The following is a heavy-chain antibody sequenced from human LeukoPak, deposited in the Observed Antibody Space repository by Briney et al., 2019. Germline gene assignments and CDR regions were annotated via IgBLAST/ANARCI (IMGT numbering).Heavy chain of an antibody. CDR3: ARDLRASDH. CDR1: GFTLRSNY. Sequence: PGGSLRLSCAASGFTLRSNYMRWAREARGGVVEWGSVIYSGGSTSYADSVNGRFTISTDNSKNTLYLQMNSLRAEDTAVYYCARDLRASDHWGQGTQVTVSS. V-gene: IGHV3-66*01. J-gene: IGHJ4*02. CDR2: IYSGGST.